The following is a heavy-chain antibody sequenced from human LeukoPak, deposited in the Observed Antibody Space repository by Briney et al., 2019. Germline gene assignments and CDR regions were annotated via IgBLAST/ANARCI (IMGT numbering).Heavy chain of an antibody. CDR2: ISAYNGNT. CDR1: GYTFTNYG. D-gene: IGHD3-22*01. V-gene: IGHV1-18*01. J-gene: IGHJ3*02. CDR3: ARHRLHRLYYGSSGYYHDACDM. Sequence: ASVKVSCKASGYTFTNYGISWMRQAPGQGLEWMGWISAYNGNTNYAQKVQGRFTMTTDTSTSTAYMELRSLSSDDTAMYYCARHRLHRLYYGSSGYYHDACDMWGQGTMVTVSS.